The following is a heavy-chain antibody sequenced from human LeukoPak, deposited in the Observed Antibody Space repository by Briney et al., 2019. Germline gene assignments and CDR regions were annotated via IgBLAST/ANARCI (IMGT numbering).Heavy chain of an antibody. J-gene: IGHJ4*02. CDR2: IYPGDSDT. CDR1: GYSFTSFW. Sequence: GESLKISWKGSGYSFTSFWIGWVRQMPGKGLEWMGIIYPGDSDTKYSPSFQGQVTLSVDKSITTAYLQWSSLKASDTAMYYCARQASAASDYWGQGTLVTVSS. D-gene: IGHD6-13*01. V-gene: IGHV5-51*01. CDR3: ARQASAASDY.